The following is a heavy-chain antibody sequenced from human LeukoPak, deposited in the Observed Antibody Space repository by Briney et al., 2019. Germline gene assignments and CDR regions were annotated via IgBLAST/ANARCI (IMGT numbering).Heavy chain of an antibody. D-gene: IGHD2-21*02. V-gene: IGHV4-61*08. J-gene: IGHJ3*02. CDR1: GGSISSGGYY. CDR2: IFYSGST. CDR3: ARTDDAFHI. Sequence: SETLSLTCTVSGGSISSGGYYWSWIRQPPGKGLEWIGHIFYSGSTNYNPSLKSRVTISLVMSKNQISLKLSSVTTADTAMYYCARTDDAFHIWGHGTTVTVSS.